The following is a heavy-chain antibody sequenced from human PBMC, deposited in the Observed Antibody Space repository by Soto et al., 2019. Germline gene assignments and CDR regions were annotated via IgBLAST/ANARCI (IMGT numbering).Heavy chain of an antibody. CDR3: AKSYLWFGENFDY. CDR2: ISGSGGST. D-gene: IGHD3-10*01. J-gene: IGHJ4*02. V-gene: IGHV3-23*01. CDR1: GFTFSSYA. Sequence: GGSLRLSCAASGFTFSSYAMSWVRQAPGKGLEWVSAISGSGGSTYYADSVKGRFTISRDNSKNTLYLQMNSLRAEDMAVYYCAKSYLWFGENFDYWGQGTLVTVSS.